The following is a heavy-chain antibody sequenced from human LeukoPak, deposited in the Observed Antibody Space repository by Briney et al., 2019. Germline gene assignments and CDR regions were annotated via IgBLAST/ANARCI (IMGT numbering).Heavy chain of an antibody. CDR1: GGSISSYY. CDR3: ARVPIIAAAGTHYYYGMDV. J-gene: IGHJ6*02. D-gene: IGHD6-13*01. CDR2: IYYSGST. V-gene: IGHV4-59*01. Sequence: RPSETLSLTCTVSGGSISSYYWSWIRQPPGKGLEWIGYIYYSGSTNYNPSLKSRVTISVDTSKNQFSLKLSSVTAADTAVYYCARVPIIAAAGTHYYYGMDVWGQGSTVTVSS.